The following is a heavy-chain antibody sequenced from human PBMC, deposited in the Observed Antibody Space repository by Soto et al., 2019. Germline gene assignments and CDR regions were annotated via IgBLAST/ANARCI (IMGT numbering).Heavy chain of an antibody. CDR1: GYTFTGDY. Sequence: ASVKVSCKASGYTFTGDYIHWVRQAPGQGLEGMGWINPNSGDTNYAQKFQDWVTLTRDTSISTAYMELRRLRSDDTAVYYCARSPGIATAGGYYFDYWGPGTLVTVSS. CDR2: INPNSGDT. CDR3: ARSPGIATAGGYYFDY. D-gene: IGHD6-13*01. J-gene: IGHJ4*02. V-gene: IGHV1-2*04.